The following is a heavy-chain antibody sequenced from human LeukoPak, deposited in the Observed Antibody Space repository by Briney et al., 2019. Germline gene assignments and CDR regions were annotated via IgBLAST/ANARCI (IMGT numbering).Heavy chain of an antibody. Sequence: PGGSLRLSCAASGFTFSSYAMHWVRQAPGKGLEWVAVISYDGSNKYYADSVKGRFTISRDNSKNTLYLQMNSLRAEDQAVYYXXXXXXXXXXXXXXXLEWLSPIDYWGQGTLVTVSS. D-gene: IGHD3-3*01. CDR1: GFTFSSYA. V-gene: IGHV3-30-3*01. CDR3: XXXXXXXXXXXXXXLEWLSPIDY. CDR2: ISYDGSNK. J-gene: IGHJ4*02.